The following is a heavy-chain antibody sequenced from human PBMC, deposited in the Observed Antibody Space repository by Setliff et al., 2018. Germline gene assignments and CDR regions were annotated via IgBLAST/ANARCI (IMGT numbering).Heavy chain of an antibody. CDR3: ARGEHIVSGDFYHYIDV. Sequence: ASVKVSCKASGYTFTNYAIHWVRQAPGQRLEWMGIINPSGGLTRYAQKFQGRVTMTRDTSTSTVYMEVISLRSEDTAVYYCARGEHIVSGDFYHYIDVWGKGTTVTVSS. CDR2: INPSGGLT. V-gene: IGHV1-46*01. D-gene: IGHD2-15*01. CDR1: GYTFTNYA. J-gene: IGHJ6*03.